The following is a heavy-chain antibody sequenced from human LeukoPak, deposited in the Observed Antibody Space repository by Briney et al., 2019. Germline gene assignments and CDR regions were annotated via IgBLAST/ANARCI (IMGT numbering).Heavy chain of an antibody. CDR1: GGSISSYY. V-gene: IGHV4-59*01. Sequence: SETLSLTCTVSGGSISSYYWSWIRQPPGKGLEWIGYIYYSGSTNYNPSLQSRVTISVDTSKNQFSLKLSSVTAADTAVYYCARGVTVLRYFDWFWNAFDIWGQGTMVTVSS. CDR3: ARGVTVLRYFDWFWNAFDI. CDR2: IYYSGST. J-gene: IGHJ3*02. D-gene: IGHD3-9*01.